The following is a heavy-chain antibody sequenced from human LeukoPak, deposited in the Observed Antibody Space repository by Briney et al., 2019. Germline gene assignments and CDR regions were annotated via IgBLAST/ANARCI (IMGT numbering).Heavy chain of an antibody. Sequence: EASVKVSCKASGYTFNSYGISWVRQAPGQGLKWMGWISPYNGNANSARKFQGRVTMTTDTSTSTAYMELRSLRSDDTAVYYCARDERNSCSGGGCYYFDYWGQGTLVTVSS. J-gene: IGHJ4*02. CDR1: GYTFNSYG. CDR2: ISPYNGNA. CDR3: ARDERNSCSGGGCYYFDY. V-gene: IGHV1-18*04. D-gene: IGHD2-15*01.